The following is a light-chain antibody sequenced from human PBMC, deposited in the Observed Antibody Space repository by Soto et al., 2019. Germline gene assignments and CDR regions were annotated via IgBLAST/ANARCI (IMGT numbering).Light chain of an antibody. V-gene: IGKV3-20*01. CDR1: QSISSNY. J-gene: IGKJ1*01. Sequence: EIVLTQSPGTLSLSPGERATLSCRASQSISSNYLAWYQQKPGQAPRLLIHGASSRATGIPDRFSGSASGTDFTLTISRLEPEDFAVYYCQQYGSSPQTFGQGTKVEIK. CDR3: QQYGSSPQT. CDR2: GAS.